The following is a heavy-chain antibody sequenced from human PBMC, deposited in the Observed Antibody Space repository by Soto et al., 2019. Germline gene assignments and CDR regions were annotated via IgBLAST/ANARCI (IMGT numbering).Heavy chain of an antibody. J-gene: IGHJ4*02. CDR2: IYYSGST. CDR3: ARGRTLGVRPNFDY. V-gene: IGHV4-31*03. D-gene: IGHD2-8*01. Sequence: QVQLQESGPGLVKPSQTLSLTCTVSGGSISSGGYYWSWIRQHPGKGLEWIGYIYYSGSTYYNPSLQSRVTRSVDTSKNQFSLKLSSVTAADTAVYYCARGRTLGVRPNFDYWGQGTLVTVSS. CDR1: GGSISSGGYY.